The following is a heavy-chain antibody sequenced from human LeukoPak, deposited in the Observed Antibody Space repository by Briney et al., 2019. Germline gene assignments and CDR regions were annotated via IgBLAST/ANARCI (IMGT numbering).Heavy chain of an antibody. J-gene: IGHJ4*02. CDR1: GFMFHYYA. Sequence: GGSLRLSRAAPGFMFHYYAIHWVRQAPGKGLEGVSLISGDGGSTFYADSVKGRFTISRGNSKNSLYLQMNSLRSDDTALYYCARESESSGWYDYWGQGTLVTVSS. V-gene: IGHV3-43*02. D-gene: IGHD6-19*01. CDR2: ISGDGGST. CDR3: ARESESSGWYDY.